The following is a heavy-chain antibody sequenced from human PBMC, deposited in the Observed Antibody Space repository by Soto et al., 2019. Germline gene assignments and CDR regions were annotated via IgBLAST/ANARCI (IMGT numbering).Heavy chain of an antibody. CDR1: GFTFSSYG. V-gene: IGHV3-30*18. J-gene: IGHJ4*02. Sequence: QVQLVESGGGVVQPGRSLRLSCAASGFTFSSYGMHWVRQAPGKGLEGVAVISYDGSNKYYADSVKGRFTISRDNSKNTLYLQMNSLRAEDTAVYYCAKGLWFGELLWALGYWGQGTLVTVSS. D-gene: IGHD3-10*01. CDR2: ISYDGSNK. CDR3: AKGLWFGELLWALGY.